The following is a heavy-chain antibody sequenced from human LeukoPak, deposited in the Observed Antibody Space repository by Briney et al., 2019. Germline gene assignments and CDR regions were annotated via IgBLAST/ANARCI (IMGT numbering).Heavy chain of an antibody. V-gene: IGHV1-2*02. Sequence: ASVKVSCKASGYTFTGYYMHWVRQAPGQGLEWMGWINPNSGGTNYPQKFQGRVTMTRNTSISTAYMELSRLRSDDTAVYYCAREGVYYYDSSGYRGYYFDYWGQGTLVTVSS. J-gene: IGHJ4*02. CDR3: AREGVYYYDSSGYRGYYFDY. CDR2: INPNSGGT. CDR1: GYTFTGYY. D-gene: IGHD3-22*01.